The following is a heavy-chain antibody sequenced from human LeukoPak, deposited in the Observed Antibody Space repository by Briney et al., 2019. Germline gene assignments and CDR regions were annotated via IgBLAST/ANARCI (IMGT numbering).Heavy chain of an antibody. CDR2: IRGSGGST. D-gene: IGHD3-9*01. CDR3: AKCARVDWLPIDY. CDR1: RFXFNNYA. Sequence: GGSLRLSCAASRFXFNNYAISWVRQAPGKGLEWVSGIRGSGGSTYYADSVKGRFTISRDNSKNTLYLQMNSLRAEDTAVYYCAKCARVDWLPIDYWGQGTLVTVSS. V-gene: IGHV3-23*01. J-gene: IGHJ4*02.